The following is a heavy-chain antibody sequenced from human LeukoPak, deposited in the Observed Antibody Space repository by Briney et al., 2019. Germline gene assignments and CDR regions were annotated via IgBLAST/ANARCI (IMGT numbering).Heavy chain of an antibody. CDR3: ARLPRVYCSSTSCFDY. J-gene: IGHJ4*02. D-gene: IGHD2-2*01. V-gene: IGHV4-61*02. Sequence: SETLSLTCTVSGGSISSGSYYWSWIRQPAGKGLEWIGRIYTSGSTNYNPSLKSRVTISVDTSKNQFSLKLSSVTAADTAVYYCARLPRVYCSSTSCFDYWGQGTLVTVSS. CDR2: IYTSGST. CDR1: GGSISSGSYY.